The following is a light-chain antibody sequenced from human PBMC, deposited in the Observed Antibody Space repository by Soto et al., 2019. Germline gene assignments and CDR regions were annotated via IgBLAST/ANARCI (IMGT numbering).Light chain of an antibody. CDR2: YDD. Sequence: QSVLTQPSSVSEAPGQTVTISCSGSSSNIGGSAVNWYQHVPGKAPRLLVYYDDMLPSGVSDRFSGSKSGTSASLAISGLQSADEADYYCAAWDGTLKSYVFGTGTKLTVL. CDR1: SSNIGGSA. V-gene: IGLV1-36*01. J-gene: IGLJ1*01. CDR3: AAWDGTLKSYV.